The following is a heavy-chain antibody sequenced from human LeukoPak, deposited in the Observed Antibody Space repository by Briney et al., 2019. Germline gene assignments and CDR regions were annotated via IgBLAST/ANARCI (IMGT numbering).Heavy chain of an antibody. V-gene: IGHV3-74*01. J-gene: IGHJ4*02. CDR1: GFTFSDYW. CDR2: INSDGISA. Sequence: GGSLRLSCVASGFTFSDYWMHWVRQAPGKGLVWVSRINSDGISASYADSVKGRFTISRDNAKNTLHLQMNSLAVDDTAVYYCARNGDGYEPIGYWGQGTLVTVSS. CDR3: ARNGDGYEPIGY. D-gene: IGHD3-22*01.